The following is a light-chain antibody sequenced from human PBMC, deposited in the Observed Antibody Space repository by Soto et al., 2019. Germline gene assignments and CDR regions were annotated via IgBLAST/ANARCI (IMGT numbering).Light chain of an antibody. Sequence: DIQMAQSPSSVSASVGDRVTITCRASQSINTWLAWYQQKPGTVPKLLIYAASSLQSGVPSRFSGSGAGTEFTLTISSLQPEDFGTYYCQQGNAFPITFGQGTRLDI. V-gene: IGKV1-12*01. CDR2: AAS. CDR3: QQGNAFPIT. CDR1: QSINTW. J-gene: IGKJ5*01.